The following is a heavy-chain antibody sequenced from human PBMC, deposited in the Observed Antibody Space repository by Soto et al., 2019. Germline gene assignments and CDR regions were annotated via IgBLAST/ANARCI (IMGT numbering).Heavy chain of an antibody. J-gene: IGHJ4*02. CDR1: GFTFSSYA. CDR3: ARDRMLYANNPDY. CDR2: ISYDGSNK. Sequence: QVQLVESGGGVVQPGRSLRLSCAASGFTFSSYAMHWVRQAPGKGLEWVAVISYDGSNKYYADSVKGRFTISRDNSKNTLYLQMNSLRAEDTAVYYCARDRMLYANNPDYWGQGTLVTVSS. D-gene: IGHD2-8*01. V-gene: IGHV3-30-3*01.